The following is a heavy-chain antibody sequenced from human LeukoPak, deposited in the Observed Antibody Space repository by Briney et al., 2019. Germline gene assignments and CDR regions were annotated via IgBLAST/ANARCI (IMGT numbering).Heavy chain of an antibody. D-gene: IGHD1-26*01. CDR2: IYYSGST. V-gene: IGHV4-39*01. Sequence: PSETLSLTCTVSGGSISSSSYYWGWIRQPPGKGLEWIGSIYYSGSTYYNPSLKSRVTISVDTSKNQLSLKLSSVTAADTAVYYCARQSYLWWFDPWGQGTLVTVSS. J-gene: IGHJ5*02. CDR3: ARQSYLWWFDP. CDR1: GGSISSSSYY.